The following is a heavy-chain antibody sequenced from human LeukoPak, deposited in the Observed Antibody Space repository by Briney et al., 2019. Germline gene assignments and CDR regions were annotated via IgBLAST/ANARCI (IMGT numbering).Heavy chain of an antibody. J-gene: IGHJ4*02. CDR1: GGSISSYY. CDR3: ARDSGYGSGWYIDY. V-gene: IGHV4-59*01. Sequence: SETLSLTCTVSGGSISSYYWSWIRQPPGKGLEWIGYIYYSGSTNYNPSLKSRVTISVDTSKNQFSLKLSSVTAADTAVYYCARDSGYGSGWYIDYWGQGTLVTVSS. CDR2: IYYSGST. D-gene: IGHD6-19*01.